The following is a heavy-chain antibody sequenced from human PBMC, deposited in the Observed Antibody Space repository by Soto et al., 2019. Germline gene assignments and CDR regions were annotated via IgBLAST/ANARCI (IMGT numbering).Heavy chain of an antibody. Sequence: GGSLRLSCAASGFAFSSSAMSWVRQAPGKGLQWVSSITKSGDSTYYADSVKGRFTISRDNSKNTLFLQMNSPRAEDTAVYYCARYSAYDRVRWGQGTLVTVSS. J-gene: IGHJ1*01. CDR3: ARYSAYDRVR. D-gene: IGHD5-12*01. CDR2: ITKSGDST. V-gene: IGHV3-23*01. CDR1: GFAFSSSA.